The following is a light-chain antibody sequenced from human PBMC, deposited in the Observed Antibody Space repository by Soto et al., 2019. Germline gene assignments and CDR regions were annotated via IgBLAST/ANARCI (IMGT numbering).Light chain of an antibody. CDR3: GADHGSRSNFV. CDR1: SGYSNYK. V-gene: IGLV9-49*01. Sequence: QLVLTHPPSASASLGASVTLTCTLSSGYSNYKVDWYQQRPGKGPRFVMRVGTGGIVGSKGDGIPDRFSVLGSGLNRYLTIKNIQQEDESDYHCGADHGSRSNFVFGGGTKLTVL. J-gene: IGLJ2*01. CDR2: VGTGGIVG.